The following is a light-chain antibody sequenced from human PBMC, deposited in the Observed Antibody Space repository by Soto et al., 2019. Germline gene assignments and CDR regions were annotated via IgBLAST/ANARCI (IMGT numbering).Light chain of an antibody. CDR1: QSISSW. J-gene: IGKJ1*01. V-gene: IGKV1-5*01. CDR3: QQYNSYSRT. CDR2: DAS. Sequence: IHMTHSPSTLSASFGGIVTITFRASQSISSWLAWYQQRPGKAPNLLIFDASILESGVPSRFSGSGSGTDFPLTISSLQPDDFATYYCQQYNSYSRTFGQGTKVDIK.